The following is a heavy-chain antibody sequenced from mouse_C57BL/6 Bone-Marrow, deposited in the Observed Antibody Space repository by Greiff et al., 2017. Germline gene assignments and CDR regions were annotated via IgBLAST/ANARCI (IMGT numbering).Heavy chain of an antibody. CDR3: ARGGYYYGSWYFDV. D-gene: IGHD1-1*01. Sequence: EVQLQESGPELVKPGASVKIPCKASGYTFTDYNMDWVKQSHGKSLEWIGDINPNNGGTIYNQKFKGKATLAVDKSSSTAYMELRSLTSEDTAVYYCARGGYYYGSWYFDVWGTGTTVTVSS. J-gene: IGHJ1*03. CDR1: GYTFTDYN. CDR2: INPNNGGT. V-gene: IGHV1-18*01.